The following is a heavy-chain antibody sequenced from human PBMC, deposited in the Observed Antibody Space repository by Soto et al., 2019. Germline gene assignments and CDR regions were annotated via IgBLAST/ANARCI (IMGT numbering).Heavy chain of an antibody. D-gene: IGHD6-19*01. CDR2: INQDGGGT. Sequence: GGSLRLSCVASGFTFISSFMGWVRRAPGKGLEWVANINQDGGGTYYVDSVEGRFTISRDNAKDSLYLQMNSLRGEDTAVYYCARYFRGSGRYFFDYWGQGTLVTVSS. CDR1: GFTFISSF. J-gene: IGHJ4*02. V-gene: IGHV3-7*03. CDR3: ARYFRGSGRYFFDY.